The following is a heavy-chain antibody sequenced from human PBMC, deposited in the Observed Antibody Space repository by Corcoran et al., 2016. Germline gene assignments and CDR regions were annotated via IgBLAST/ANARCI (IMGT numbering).Heavy chain of an antibody. CDR1: GFVFSNAW. D-gene: IGHD1-1*01. J-gene: IGHJ4*02. CDR2: IKTRSDGVTT. CDR3: ATYGTVPRNDFNF. V-gene: IGHV3-15*07. Sequence: EVQLVESGGGLVKPGGCLRLSCAASGFVFSNAWMNWVRQAPGKGLEWVGHIKTRSDGVTTDYAAPVKGRFTISRDDSKHMVYLHMDSLETEDTAFYYCATYGTVPRNDFNFWGQGTLVTVSS.